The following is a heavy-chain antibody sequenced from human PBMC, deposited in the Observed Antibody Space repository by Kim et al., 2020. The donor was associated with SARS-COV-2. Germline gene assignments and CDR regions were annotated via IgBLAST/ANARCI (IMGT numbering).Heavy chain of an antibody. V-gene: IGHV1-8*01. Sequence: YAPKFKGRVTMTLTPSVSTAYMELASLTSDDTAVYFCARGVGPFFDYWGQGTLITVSS. D-gene: IGHD3-16*01. J-gene: IGHJ4*02. CDR3: ARGVGPFFDY.